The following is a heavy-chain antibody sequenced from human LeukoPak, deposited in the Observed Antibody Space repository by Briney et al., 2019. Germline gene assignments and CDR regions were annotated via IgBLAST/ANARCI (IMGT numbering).Heavy chain of an antibody. CDR3: ARLNRADYFDY. V-gene: IGHV5-51*01. CDR2: IYPGDSDT. Sequence: GESLKISCQGSGYIFTSYWIGWVRQVPGKGLEWMGIIYPGDSDTRYSPSFQGQVTISADKSISTAYLQWSSLKASDTAMYYCARLNRADYFDYWGQGTLVTVSS. D-gene: IGHD2/OR15-2a*01. CDR1: GYIFTSYW. J-gene: IGHJ4*02.